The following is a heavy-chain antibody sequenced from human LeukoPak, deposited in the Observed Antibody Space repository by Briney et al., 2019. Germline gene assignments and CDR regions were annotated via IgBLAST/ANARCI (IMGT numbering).Heavy chain of an antibody. Sequence: SETLSLTCTVSGGSIRSSYYYWGWIRQPPGKGLEWIGSIYDSGSTYYNPSLKSRVTISVDTSKNQFSLKLSSVTAADTAVYYCARGSSGWTDDYWGQGTLVTVSS. J-gene: IGHJ4*02. V-gene: IGHV4-39*07. D-gene: IGHD3/OR15-3a*01. CDR2: IYDSGST. CDR1: GGSIRSSYYY. CDR3: ARGSSGWTDDY.